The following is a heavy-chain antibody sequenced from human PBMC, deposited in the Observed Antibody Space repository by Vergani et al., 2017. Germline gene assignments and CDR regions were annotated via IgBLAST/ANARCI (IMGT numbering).Heavy chain of an antibody. CDR2: INHSGST. D-gene: IGHD3-3*01. J-gene: IGHJ6*03. V-gene: IGHV4-34*01. CDR3: ARVQELSDFWSGYRVRYYYYMDV. CDR1: GGSFSGYY. Sequence: QVQLQQWGAGLLKPSETLSLTCAVYGGSFSGYYWSWIRQPPGKGLEWIGEINHSGSTNYNPSLKSRVTISVDTSKNQFSLKLSSVTAAATAVYYCARVQELSDFWSGYRVRYYYYMDVWGKGTTVTVSS.